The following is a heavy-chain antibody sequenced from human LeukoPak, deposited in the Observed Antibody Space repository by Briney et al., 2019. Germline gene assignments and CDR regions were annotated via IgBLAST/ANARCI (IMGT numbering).Heavy chain of an antibody. V-gene: IGHV1-2*02. J-gene: IGHJ3*02. Sequence: LRASVKVSCKASGYTFTGYYMHWVRQAPGQGLEWMGWINPNSGGTNYAQKFQGRVTMTRDTSISTAYMELSRLRSDDTAVYYCARSWGGYIVVVPAAIGAFDIWGQGTMVTVSS. CDR2: INPNSGGT. CDR1: GYTFTGYY. CDR3: ARSWGGYIVVVPAAIGAFDI. D-gene: IGHD2-2*02.